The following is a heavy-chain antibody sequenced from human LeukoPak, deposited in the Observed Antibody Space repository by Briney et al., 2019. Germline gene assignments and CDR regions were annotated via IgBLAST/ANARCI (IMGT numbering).Heavy chain of an antibody. D-gene: IGHD2-2*01. CDR3: AKAIVPAYCSSTSCPTYYFDY. V-gene: IGHV3-9*01. J-gene: IGHJ4*02. CDR1: GFTFDDYA. Sequence: GGSLRLSCAASGFTFDDYAMHWVRQAPGKGLEWVSGISWNSGSIGYADSVKGRFTISRDNAKNSLYLQMNSLRAKDTALYYCAKAIVPAYCSSTSCPTYYFDYWGQGTLVTVSS. CDR2: ISWNSGSI.